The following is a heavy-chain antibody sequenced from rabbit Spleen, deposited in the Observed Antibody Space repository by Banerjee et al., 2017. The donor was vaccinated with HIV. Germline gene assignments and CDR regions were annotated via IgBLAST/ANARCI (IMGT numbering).Heavy chain of an antibody. CDR3: ARDTASSFSSYGMDL. V-gene: IGHV1S40*01. Sequence: QSLEESGGGLVKPGGSLTLTCTASGFSFGSNDYMCWVRQAPGRGLEWIACIYSGNSGYTYYATWATGRFPCSKPSSTTVTLQVTSLTAADTATYFCARDTASSFSSYGMDLWGPGTLVTVS. J-gene: IGHJ6*01. CDR1: GFSFGSNDY. D-gene: IGHD8-1*01. CDR2: IYSGNSGYT.